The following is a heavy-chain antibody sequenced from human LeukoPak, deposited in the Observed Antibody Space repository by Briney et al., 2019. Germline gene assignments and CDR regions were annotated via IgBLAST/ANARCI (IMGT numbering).Heavy chain of an antibody. J-gene: IGHJ4*02. V-gene: IGHV3-30*03. CDR2: ILYDGSKK. CDR3: ASKWYCGGDCYYQIDY. Sequence: PGRSLRLSCAASGFTFSSYVMHWVRQAPGKGLEWVAVILYDGSKKYYADSVKGRLTISRDNSKNTLYLQMNSLRTEDTAVYYCASKWYCGGDCYYQIDYWGQGTLVTVSS. CDR1: GFTFSSYV. D-gene: IGHD2-21*02.